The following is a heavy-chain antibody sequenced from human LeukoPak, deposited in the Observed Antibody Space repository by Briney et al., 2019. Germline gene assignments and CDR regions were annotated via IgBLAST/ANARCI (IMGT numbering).Heavy chain of an antibody. CDR1: GGSISSSSYY. J-gene: IGHJ4*02. V-gene: IGHV4-39*01. Sequence: SETLSLTCTVSGGSISSSSYYWGWIRQPPGKGLEWIGSIYYSGSTYYNPSLKSRVTISVDTSKNQFSLKLSSVTAADTAVYYCARRAPSSSLALFDYWGQGTLVTVSS. D-gene: IGHD6-13*01. CDR3: ARRAPSSSLALFDY. CDR2: IYYSGST.